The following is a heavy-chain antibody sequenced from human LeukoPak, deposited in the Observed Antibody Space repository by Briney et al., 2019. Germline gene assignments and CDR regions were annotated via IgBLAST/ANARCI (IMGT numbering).Heavy chain of an antibody. J-gene: IGHJ6*04. V-gene: IGHV3-23*01. CDR3: AELGITMIGGV. CDR2: VSGSDDKT. CDR1: GFTFNSYG. Sequence: GGSLRLSCAASGFTFNSYGMSWVRQAPGKGLEWVSSVSGSDDKTEYADSLRGRFTISRDNAKNSLYLQMNSLRAEDTAVYYCAELGITMIGGVWGKGTTVTISS. D-gene: IGHD3-10*02.